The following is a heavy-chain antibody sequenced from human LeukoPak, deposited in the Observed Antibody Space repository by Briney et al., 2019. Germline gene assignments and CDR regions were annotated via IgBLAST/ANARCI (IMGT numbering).Heavy chain of an antibody. D-gene: IGHD5-24*01. CDR1: GYTFITYG. Sequence: ASVKVSCKASGYTFITYGLNWVRQAPGQGLEWMGWINTNAGNPTYAQGFTGRFVFSLDTSVSTAYLQISSLEPEDTAVYYCARARDGYRRHFDYWGQGTLVTVSS. V-gene: IGHV7-4-1*02. J-gene: IGHJ4*02. CDR2: INTNAGNP. CDR3: ARARDGYRRHFDY.